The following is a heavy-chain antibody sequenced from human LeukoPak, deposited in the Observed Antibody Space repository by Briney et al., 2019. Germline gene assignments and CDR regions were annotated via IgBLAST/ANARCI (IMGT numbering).Heavy chain of an antibody. CDR3: AKQLSMIVIRPWGYFDY. Sequence: PGGSLRLSCAASGFTFSSYEMSWVRQAPGKGLEWISYISASAISIYYADSVKGRFTISRDNSKNTLYLQMNSLRAEDTAVYYCAKQLSMIVIRPWGYFDYWGQGTLVTVSS. CDR1: GFTFSSYE. CDR2: ISASAISI. J-gene: IGHJ4*02. D-gene: IGHD3-22*01. V-gene: IGHV3-48*03.